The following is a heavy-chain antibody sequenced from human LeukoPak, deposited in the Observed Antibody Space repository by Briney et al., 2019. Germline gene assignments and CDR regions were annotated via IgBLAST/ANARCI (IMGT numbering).Heavy chain of an antibody. V-gene: IGHV3-23*01. D-gene: IGHD3-22*01. J-gene: IGHJ3*02. Sequence: GGSLRLSCAASGFTFSSYAMSWVRQAPGEGLEWVSAISGSGGSTYYADSVKGRFTISRDNSKNTLYLQMNSLRAEDTAVYYCAKVTGLLGITMIVVDAFDIWGQGTMVTVSS. CDR3: AKVTGLLGITMIVVDAFDI. CDR1: GFTFSSYA. CDR2: ISGSGGST.